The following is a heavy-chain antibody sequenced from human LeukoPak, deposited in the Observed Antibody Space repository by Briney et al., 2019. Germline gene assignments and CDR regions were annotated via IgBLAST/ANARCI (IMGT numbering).Heavy chain of an antibody. CDR2: IYYSGST. V-gene: IGHV4-30-4*01. Sequence: SQTLSLTCTVSGGSISSGDYYWSWIRQPPGKGLEWIGYIYYSGSTYYNPSLKSRVTISVDTSKNQFSLKLSSVTAADTAVYYCARVTRTWAPRFDYWGQGTLVTVFS. D-gene: IGHD1-14*01. CDR1: GGSISSGDYY. CDR3: ARVTRTWAPRFDY. J-gene: IGHJ4*02.